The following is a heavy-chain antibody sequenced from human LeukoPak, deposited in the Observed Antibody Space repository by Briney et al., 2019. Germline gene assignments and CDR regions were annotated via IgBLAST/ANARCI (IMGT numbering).Heavy chain of an antibody. J-gene: IGHJ4*02. Sequence: PGGSLRLSCAASGFNFRSYAMTWVRQPPGKGLEWVSTISGSASSTHYADSVKGRFTISRDNSKNTLFVQMNSLRAEDTAVYYCAKGLDYGGNSGLEYWGQGTLVTVSS. D-gene: IGHD4-23*01. CDR3: AKGLDYGGNSGLEY. V-gene: IGHV3-23*01. CDR1: GFNFRSYA. CDR2: ISGSASST.